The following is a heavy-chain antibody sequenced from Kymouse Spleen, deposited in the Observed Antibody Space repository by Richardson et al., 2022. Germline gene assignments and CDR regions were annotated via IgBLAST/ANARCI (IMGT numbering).Heavy chain of an antibody. CDR3: AREGIFGVVIILDY. V-gene: IGHV3-33*01. Sequence: QVQLVESGGGVVQPGRSLRLSCAASGFTFSSYGMHWVRQAPGKGLEWVAVIWYDGSNKYYADSVKGRFTISRDNSKNTLYLQMNSLRAEDTAVYYCAREGIFGVVIILDYWGQGTLVTVSS. D-gene: IGHD3-3*01. J-gene: IGHJ4*02. CDR2: IWYDGSNK. CDR1: GFTFSSYG.